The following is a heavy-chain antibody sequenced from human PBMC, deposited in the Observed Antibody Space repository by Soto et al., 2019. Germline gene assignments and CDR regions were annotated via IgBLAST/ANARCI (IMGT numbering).Heavy chain of an antibody. V-gene: IGHV1-18*01. Sequence: QVQLVQSGAEVKKPGASVKVSCKASGYTFTSYGVTWVRQATAQGLEYMGWISAYSGDTNYAQKFQGRVAMTTDTSTTTSYMELGIMTSDDTAVYCCARDIPMTTITGGHDYWGQGTLVTVSS. D-gene: IGHD4-4*01. J-gene: IGHJ4*02. CDR2: ISAYSGDT. CDR3: ARDIPMTTITGGHDY. CDR1: GYTFTSYG.